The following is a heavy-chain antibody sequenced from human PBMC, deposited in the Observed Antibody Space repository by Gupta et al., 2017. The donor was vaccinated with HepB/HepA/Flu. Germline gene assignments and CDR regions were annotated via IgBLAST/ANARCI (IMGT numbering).Heavy chain of an antibody. J-gene: IGHJ4*02. CDR2: LDNSGSYT. CDR3: AKHSGVTRIGRYFDS. CDR1: GFSFSSYA. Sequence: EVQMLESGGGLVQPGGSLRLFCAASGFSFSSYAMSWVRQALGKGLEWVSGLDNSGSYTYYADSANGRFTISRDNSKGTLYLEMNSLTADDTAVYYCAKHSGVTRIGRYFDSWGQGTLVTVSS. V-gene: IGHV3-23*05. D-gene: IGHD3-3*01.